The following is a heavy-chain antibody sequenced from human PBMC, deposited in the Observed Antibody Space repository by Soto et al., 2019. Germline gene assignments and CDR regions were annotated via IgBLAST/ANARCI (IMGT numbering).Heavy chain of an antibody. Sequence: QVQLVQSGAEVKKPGSSVKVSCKASGATFGSYAISWVRQAPGQGLEWMGGIIPIFETTNYAQKFQGRVTITADESTSTAYRELRSLKSKDTAVYYWARDGHVGQKYYFDYWGQGTLVTVSS. D-gene: IGHD3-10*02. J-gene: IGHJ4*02. CDR2: IIPIFETT. V-gene: IGHV1-69*01. CDR3: ARDGHVGQKYYFDY. CDR1: GATFGSYA.